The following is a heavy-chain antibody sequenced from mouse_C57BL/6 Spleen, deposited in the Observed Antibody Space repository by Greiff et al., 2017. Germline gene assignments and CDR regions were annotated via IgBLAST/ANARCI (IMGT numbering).Heavy chain of an antibody. CDR1: GYTFTDYY. CDR3: ARGVLRYFDV. J-gene: IGHJ1*03. Sequence: QVQLQQSGAELVRPGASVKLSCKASGYTFTDYYINWVKQRPGQGLEWIARIYPGSGNTYYNEKFKGKATLTAEKSPSTAYMQRSSLTSEDSAVYFCARGVLRYFDVWGTGTTVTVSS. V-gene: IGHV1-76*01. D-gene: IGHD1-1*01. CDR2: IYPGSGNT.